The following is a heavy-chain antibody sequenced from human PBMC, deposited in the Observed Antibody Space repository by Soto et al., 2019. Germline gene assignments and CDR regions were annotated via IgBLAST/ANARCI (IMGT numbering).Heavy chain of an antibody. CDR2: IIPIFGTA. CDR1: GCTFSSYA. CDR3: ALPGSGGYYLPHNWFDP. V-gene: IGHV1-69*13. D-gene: IGHD3-10*01. J-gene: IGHJ5*02. Sequence: SVKVSCKASGCTFSSYAISWVRQAPGQGLEWMGGIIPIFGTANYAQKFQGRVTITADESTSTAYMELSSLRSEDTAVYYCALPGSGGYYLPHNWFDPWGQGTLVTVSS.